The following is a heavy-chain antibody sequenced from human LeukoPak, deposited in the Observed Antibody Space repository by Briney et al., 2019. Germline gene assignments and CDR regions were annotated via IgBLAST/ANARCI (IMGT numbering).Heavy chain of an antibody. CDR1: GGSFSGYY. CDR2: IYYSASSGST. Sequence: SETLSLTCAVYGGSFSGYYWGWIRQPPGKGLEWIGSIYYSASSGSTYYNPSLKSRVTISVDTSKNQFSLRLSSVTAADTAVYYCARLGYYYGSFDPWGQGTLVTVSS. V-gene: IGHV4-39*01. CDR3: ARLGYYYGSFDP. J-gene: IGHJ5*02. D-gene: IGHD3-10*01.